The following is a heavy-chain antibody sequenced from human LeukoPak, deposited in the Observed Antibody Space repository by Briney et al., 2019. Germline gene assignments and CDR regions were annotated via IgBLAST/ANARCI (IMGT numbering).Heavy chain of an antibody. Sequence: PSETLSLTCTVSGGSISSGSYYWSWIRQPAGKGLEWIGRIYTSGSTNYNPPLKSRVTISVDTSKKQFSLKLSSVTAADTAVYYCAGNYYGSGSYYSEDRYWGQGTLVTVSS. CDR1: GGSISSGSYY. CDR2: IYTSGST. D-gene: IGHD3-10*01. CDR3: AGNYYGSGSYYSEDRY. V-gene: IGHV4-61*02. J-gene: IGHJ4*02.